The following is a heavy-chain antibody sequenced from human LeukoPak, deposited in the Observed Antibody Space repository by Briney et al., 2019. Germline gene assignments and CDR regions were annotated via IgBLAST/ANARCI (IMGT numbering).Heavy chain of an antibody. CDR1: GFTFSDYY. CDR2: ISSSGSTI. J-gene: IGHJ4*02. CDR3: ARDDSSGYTLY. D-gene: IGHD3-22*01. Sequence: GGSLRLSCAASGFTFSDYYMSWIRQGPGKGLEWVSYISSSGSTIYYADSVKGRFTISRDNAKNSLYLQMNSLRAEDTAVYYCARDDSSGYTLYWGQGTLVTVSS. V-gene: IGHV3-11*01.